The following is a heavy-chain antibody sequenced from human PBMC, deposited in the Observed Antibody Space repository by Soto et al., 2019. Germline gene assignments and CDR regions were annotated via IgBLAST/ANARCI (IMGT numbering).Heavy chain of an antibody. Sequence: SETLSLTCAVYGGSFSGYYWSWIRQPPGKGLEWIGEINHSGSTNYNPSLKSRVTISVDTSKNQFSLKLSSVTAADTAVYYCARGLGYYYGSGSYYRVYYYYYYMDVWGKGTTVTVSS. D-gene: IGHD3-10*01. J-gene: IGHJ6*03. CDR2: INHSGST. CDR1: GGSFSGYY. V-gene: IGHV4-34*01. CDR3: ARGLGYYYGSGSYYRVYYYYYYMDV.